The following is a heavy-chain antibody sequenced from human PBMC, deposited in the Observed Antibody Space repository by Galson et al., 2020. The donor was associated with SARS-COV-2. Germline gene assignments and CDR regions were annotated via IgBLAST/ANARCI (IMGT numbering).Heavy chain of an antibody. J-gene: IGHJ5*02. CDR2: VYNTGST. CDR1: GGSIRSSNYY. D-gene: IGHD6-19*01. CDR3: ARDATSSGWYNWFDP. Sequence: SETLSLTCTVSGGSIRSSNYYWGWNRQPPGKGLDWIGSVYNTGSTHHSPTLQSRVTISVDTSKNQFSLILSSVTAADTAMYYCARDATSSGWYNWFDPWGQGTLVTVSS. V-gene: IGHV4-39*07.